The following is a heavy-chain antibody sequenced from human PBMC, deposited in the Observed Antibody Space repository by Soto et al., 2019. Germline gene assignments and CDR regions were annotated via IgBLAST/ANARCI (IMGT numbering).Heavy chain of an antibody. Sequence: EVQLVESGGGLVQPGGSLRLSCAASGFTFSPFWMHWVRQVPGKGPVGVSRINSDGNSTSYADSVKGRFTISRDNAKNTLYLQMNSLRAEDTAVYYCARGSNHFDYWGQGTLVTVSS. CDR2: INSDGNST. V-gene: IGHV3-74*01. CDR3: ARGSNHFDY. D-gene: IGHD4-4*01. CDR1: GFTFSPFW. J-gene: IGHJ4*02.